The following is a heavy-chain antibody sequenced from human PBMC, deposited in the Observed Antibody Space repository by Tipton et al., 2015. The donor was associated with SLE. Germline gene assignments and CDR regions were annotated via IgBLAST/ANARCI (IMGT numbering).Heavy chain of an antibody. Sequence: QVQLVQSGAEVTMPGASVKVSCKASGYIFNTYDISWVRQAPGQGLEWMGWISAYTGYTYYLKKFQGRVSMTTDTSTSAAYMELTSLTSDDTAVYYCARQFPGINAFDVWGQGTMVTVSS. CDR1: GYIFNTYD. J-gene: IGHJ3*01. CDR3: ARQFPGINAFDV. D-gene: IGHD3-10*01. V-gene: IGHV1-18*01. CDR2: ISAYTGYT.